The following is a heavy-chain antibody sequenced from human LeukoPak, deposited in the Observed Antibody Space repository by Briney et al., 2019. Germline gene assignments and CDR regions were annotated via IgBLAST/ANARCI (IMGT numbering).Heavy chain of an antibody. J-gene: IGHJ4*02. Sequence: GGSLRLSCAASGFTFSTFAMIWVRQPPGKGLEWVSSIFPSGGEIHYADSVRGRFTISRDNSKSTLSLQMNSLRAEDTAVYYCANARDGYNYFPLDYWGQGTLVTVSS. CDR3: ANARDGYNYFPLDY. D-gene: IGHD5-24*01. CDR2: IFPSGGEI. V-gene: IGHV3-23*01. CDR1: GFTFSTFA.